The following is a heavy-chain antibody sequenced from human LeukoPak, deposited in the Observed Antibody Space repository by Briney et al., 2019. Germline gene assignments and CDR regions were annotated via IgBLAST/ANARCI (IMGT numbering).Heavy chain of an antibody. V-gene: IGHV1-58*01. J-gene: IGHJ4*02. CDR3: AAIGVNCSGGSCSTYYFDY. D-gene: IGHD2-15*01. Sequence: ASVKVSCKASGFTFTSSAVQWVRQARGQRLEWIGWIVVGSGNTNYAQKFQERVTITGDMSTSTAYMELSSLRSEDTAVYYCAAIGVNCSGGSCSTYYFDYWGQGTLVTVSS. CDR1: GFTFTSSA. CDR2: IVVGSGNT.